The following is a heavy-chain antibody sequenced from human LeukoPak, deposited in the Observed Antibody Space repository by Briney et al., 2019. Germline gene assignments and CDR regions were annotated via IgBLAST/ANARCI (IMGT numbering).Heavy chain of an antibody. Sequence: QPGGSLRLSCTASGFIFSGSWMAWIRQAPGKGLEWVAFIKKDGSEKYYVDSMKGRFTISRDNAKNSLFLQMNSLRAEDTAIYYCTTDTWYSAGHWGQGTLVTVSS. CDR3: TTDTWYSAGH. CDR1: GFIFSGSW. CDR2: IKKDGSEK. D-gene: IGHD2-15*01. V-gene: IGHV3-7*03. J-gene: IGHJ4*02.